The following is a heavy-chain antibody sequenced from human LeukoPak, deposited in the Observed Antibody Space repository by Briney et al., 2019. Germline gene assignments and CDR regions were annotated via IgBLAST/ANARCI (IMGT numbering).Heavy chain of an antibody. CDR2: IIPIFGTA. V-gene: IGHV1-69*13. CDR1: GGTFSSYA. CDR3: ARGEAPGTVFGGMAV. J-gene: IGHJ6*02. D-gene: IGHD3-16*01. Sequence: SVKVSCKASGGTFSSYAISWVRQAAGQGLEWMGGIIPIFGTANYAQKFQGRVTITADESTSTAYMELSSLRSEDTAVYYCARGEAPGTVFGGMAVWGQGTAVTVSS.